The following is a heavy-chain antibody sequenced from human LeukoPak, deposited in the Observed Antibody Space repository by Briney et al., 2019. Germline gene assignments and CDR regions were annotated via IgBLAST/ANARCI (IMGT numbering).Heavy chain of an antibody. CDR3: ARWQQLAS. Sequence: PGGSLRLSCAASGFTFSSYAMHWVRQAPGKGLEWVAVISYDGSNKYYADSVKSRFTISRDNSKNTLYLQMNSLRAEDTAVYYCARWQQLASWGQGTLVTVSS. J-gene: IGHJ5*02. D-gene: IGHD6-13*01. V-gene: IGHV3-30-3*01. CDR1: GFTFSSYA. CDR2: ISYDGSNK.